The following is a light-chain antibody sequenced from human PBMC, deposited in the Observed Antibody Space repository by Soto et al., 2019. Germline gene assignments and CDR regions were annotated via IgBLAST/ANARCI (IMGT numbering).Light chain of an antibody. CDR3: QQYHSYSWT. Sequence: DIQMTQSPSSLPASVGDRVTITCRASQSISSYLNWYQQKPGKAPKLLIYAASSLQSGVPLRFSGSGSGTEFTLTISSLQPDDFATYYCQQYHSYSWTFGQGTKVDNK. J-gene: IGKJ1*01. CDR1: QSISSY. V-gene: IGKV1-39*01. CDR2: AAS.